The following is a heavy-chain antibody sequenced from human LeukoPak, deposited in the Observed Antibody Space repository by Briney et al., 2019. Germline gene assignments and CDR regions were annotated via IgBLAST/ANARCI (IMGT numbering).Heavy chain of an antibody. J-gene: IGHJ4*02. Sequence: GASVKVSCKASGGTFSSYAISWVRQAPGQGLEWMGRIIPILGIANYAQKFQGRVTITADKSTSTAYMELSSLRSDDTAVYYCARDPPYYYGSGSYYTLLDYWGQGTLVTVSS. CDR1: GGTFSSYA. V-gene: IGHV1-69*04. CDR2: IIPILGIA. D-gene: IGHD3-10*01. CDR3: ARDPPYYYGSGSYYTLLDY.